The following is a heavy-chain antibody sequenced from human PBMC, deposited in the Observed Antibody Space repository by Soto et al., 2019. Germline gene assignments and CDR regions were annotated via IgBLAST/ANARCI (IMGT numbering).Heavy chain of an antibody. CDR1: GFTFSSYS. CDR3: ARDRQRITMVRGVNWFDP. Sequence: EVPLVESGGGLVKPGGSLRLSCAASGFTFSSYSMNWVRQAPGKGLEWVSSISSSSSYIYYADSVKGRFTISRDNAKNSLYLQMNSLRAEDTAVYYCARDRQRITMVRGVNWFDPWGQGTLVTVSS. CDR2: ISSSSSYI. J-gene: IGHJ5*02. V-gene: IGHV3-21*01. D-gene: IGHD3-10*01.